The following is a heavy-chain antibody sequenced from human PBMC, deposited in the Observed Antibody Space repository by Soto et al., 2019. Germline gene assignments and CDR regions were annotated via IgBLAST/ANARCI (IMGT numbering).Heavy chain of an antibody. V-gene: IGHV3-23*01. CDR3: AKDVNVDIVATVIDD. J-gene: IGHJ4*01. D-gene: IGHD5-12*01. Sequence: GGSLRLSCAASGFTFSSYAMSWFRQAPGKGLEWVSAISGSGGSTYYADSVKGRFTISRDNSKNTLYLQMNSLRAEDPAAFYCAKDVNVDIVATVIDDGGQGALVSVAS. CDR2: ISGSGGST. CDR1: GFTFSSYA.